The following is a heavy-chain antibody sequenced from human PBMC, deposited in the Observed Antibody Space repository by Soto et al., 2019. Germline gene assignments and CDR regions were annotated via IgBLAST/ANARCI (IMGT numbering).Heavy chain of an antibody. D-gene: IGHD3-22*01. CDR1: GFTVSSNY. V-gene: IGHV3-53*01. J-gene: IGHJ4*02. CDR2: IYSGGST. CDR3: ARGYYYDSGYY. Sequence: PGGSLRLSCAASGFTVSSNYMSWVRQAPGKGLEWVSVIYSGGSTYYADSVKGRFTISRDNSKNTLYLQMNSLRAEDTAVYYCARGYYYDSGYYWGQGTLVTVSS.